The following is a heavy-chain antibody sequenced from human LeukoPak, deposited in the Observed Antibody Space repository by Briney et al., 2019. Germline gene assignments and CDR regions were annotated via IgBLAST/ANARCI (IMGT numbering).Heavy chain of an antibody. D-gene: IGHD4-17*01. CDR2: ITGGGRT. Sequence: PGGSLRLSCAASGFSFNNYAMLWVCQGQGQGLEWVSAITGGGRTYYADSAKGRFTISRDNSKNTLYLQMNSLRAEDTALYFCARDPNGDYIGAFDFLGQGTVVTVSS. J-gene: IGHJ3*01. CDR1: GFSFNNYA. V-gene: IGHV3-23*01. CDR3: ARDPNGDYIGAFDF.